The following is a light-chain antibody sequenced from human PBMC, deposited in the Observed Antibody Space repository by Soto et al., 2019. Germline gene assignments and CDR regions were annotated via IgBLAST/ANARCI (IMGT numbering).Light chain of an antibody. CDR1: SSDIGAYKY. V-gene: IGLV2-14*01. CDR2: EVS. CDR3: TSYTTSTTVV. Sequence: QSALTQPAYVSGSPGQSITISCTGTSSDIGAYKYVSWYQQHPGKAPKLMIFEVSNRPSGVSDRFSGSKSDNTASLTISGLQTEDEADYYCTSYTTSTTVVFGGGTKLTVL. J-gene: IGLJ2*01.